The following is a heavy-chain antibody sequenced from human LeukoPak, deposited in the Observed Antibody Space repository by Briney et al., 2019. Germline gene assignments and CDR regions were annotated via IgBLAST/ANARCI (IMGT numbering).Heavy chain of an antibody. Sequence: SQTLSLTCAISGDSVSSNSAAWNWIRQSPSRGLEWLGRTYYRSKWYNDYAVSVKSRITINPDTSKNQFSLQLNSVTPEDTAVYYCARDKTWGSGFHPMGFDYWGQGTLVTVSS. CDR3: ARDKTWGSGFHPMGFDY. CDR1: GDSVSSNSAA. D-gene: IGHD7-27*01. J-gene: IGHJ4*02. CDR2: TYYRSKWYN. V-gene: IGHV6-1*01.